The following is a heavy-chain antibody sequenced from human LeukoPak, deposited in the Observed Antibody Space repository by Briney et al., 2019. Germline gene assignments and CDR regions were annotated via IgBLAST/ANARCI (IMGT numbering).Heavy chain of an antibody. V-gene: IGHV3-74*01. CDR1: GFSFSGHW. Sequence: GGSLRLSCTASGFSFSGHWMHWAHQLPGKGLVWVSRISPTGSTTSYADSVKGRFTVSRDNAKNTLYLQVNNLRAEDTAVYYCARGPSSNWSGLDFWGQGTLPTVSS. CDR2: ISPTGSTT. CDR3: ARGPSSNWSGLDF. J-gene: IGHJ4*02. D-gene: IGHD6-13*01.